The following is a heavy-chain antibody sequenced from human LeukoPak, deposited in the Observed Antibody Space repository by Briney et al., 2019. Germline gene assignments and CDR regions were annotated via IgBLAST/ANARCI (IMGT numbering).Heavy chain of an antibody. D-gene: IGHD5-18*01. V-gene: IGHV3-30-3*01. CDR1: GFTFSSYA. CDR3: ARDAADTAMGTGLLDY. CDR2: ISYDGSNK. J-gene: IGHJ4*02. Sequence: GGSLRLSCAASGFTFSSYAMHWVRQAPGKGLEWVAVISYDGSNKYYADSVKGRFTISRDNSKNTLYLQMNSLRAEDTAVYYCARDAADTAMGTGLLDYRGQGTLVTVSS.